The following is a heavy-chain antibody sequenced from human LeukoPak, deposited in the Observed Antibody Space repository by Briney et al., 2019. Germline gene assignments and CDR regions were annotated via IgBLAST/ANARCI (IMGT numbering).Heavy chain of an antibody. J-gene: IGHJ1*01. V-gene: IGHV4-34*01. CDR1: GGSFSGYY. Sequence: SETLSLTCAVYGGSFSGYYWSWIRQPPGKGLEWIGEINHGGGTNSHPSLKSQVTISVDTSKNQFSLKLSSVTAADTAVYYCATGYSSGWYFYFQHWGQGSLVSVSS. CDR3: ATGYSSGWYFYFQH. D-gene: IGHD6-19*01. CDR2: INHGGGT.